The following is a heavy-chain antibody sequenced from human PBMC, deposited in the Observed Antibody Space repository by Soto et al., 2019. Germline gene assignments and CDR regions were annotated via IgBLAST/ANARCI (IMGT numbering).Heavy chain of an antibody. CDR3: ARVMIRGFPPRWFDS. Sequence: EQQQESGPGLVKPSGTLSLTCAMSSGSISGRDWWSWVRQSPGKGLEWLGEIYDSETTNYNPSLRSRVSMSVDDSKKQFSLTLRSVTAADTAVYYCARVMIRGFPPRWFDSWGQGVPVIVSS. D-gene: IGHD3-10*01. CDR1: SGSISGRDW. V-gene: IGHV4-4*02. J-gene: IGHJ5*01. CDR2: IYDSETT.